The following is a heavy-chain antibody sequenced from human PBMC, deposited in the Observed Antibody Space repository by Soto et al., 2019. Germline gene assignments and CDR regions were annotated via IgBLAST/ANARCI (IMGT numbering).Heavy chain of an antibody. D-gene: IGHD3-10*01. CDR3: ARDSRMVRGVIDRVPHFDY. Sequence: SETLSLTCTVSGGSISSGDYYWSWIRQPPGKGLEWIGYIYYSGSTYYNPSLKSRVTISVDTSKNQFSLKLSSVTAADTAVYYCARDSRMVRGVIDRVPHFDYWGQGTLVTVSS. V-gene: IGHV4-30-4*01. J-gene: IGHJ4*02. CDR2: IYYSGST. CDR1: GGSISSGDYY.